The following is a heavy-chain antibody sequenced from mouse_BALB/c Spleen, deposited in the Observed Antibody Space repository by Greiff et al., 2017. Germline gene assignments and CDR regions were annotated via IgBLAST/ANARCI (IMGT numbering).Heavy chain of an antibody. CDR1: GYTFTSYW. D-gene: IGHD3-3*01. Sequence: VQLQQSGAELARPGASVKLSCKASGYTFTSYWMQWVKQRPGQGLEWIGAIYPGDGDTRYTQKFKGKATLTADKSSSTAYMQLSSLASEDSAVYYCTRGPYFDYWGQGTTLTVSS. CDR3: TRGPYFDY. CDR2: IYPGDGDT. V-gene: IGHV1-87*01. J-gene: IGHJ2*01.